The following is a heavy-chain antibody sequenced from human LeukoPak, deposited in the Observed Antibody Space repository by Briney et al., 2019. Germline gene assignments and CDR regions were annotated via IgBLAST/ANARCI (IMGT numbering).Heavy chain of an antibody. CDR2: ISAYNGNT. Sequence: ASVKVSCKASGYTFTSYGISWVRQAPGQGLEWMGWISAYNGNTNYAQELQGRVTMTTDTSTSTAYMELRSLRSDDTAVYFCARVMAAATAFDIWGQGTMLTVSS. D-gene: IGHD6-13*01. V-gene: IGHV1-18*01. J-gene: IGHJ3*02. CDR3: ARVMAAATAFDI. CDR1: GYTFTSYG.